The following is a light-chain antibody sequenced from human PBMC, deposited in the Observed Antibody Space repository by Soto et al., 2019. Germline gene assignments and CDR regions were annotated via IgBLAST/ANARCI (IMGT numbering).Light chain of an antibody. V-gene: IGLV2-14*03. Sequence: QSVLTQPASVSGSPGQSITISCTGTSSDVGAYNFVSWHQQHPGKAPKLMIYNVYDRPSGTSYRFSGSKSGNTASLTISGLQGEAEADYYCSAYTVSRTYVFGTGTKVTVL. CDR1: SSDVGAYNF. CDR2: NVY. CDR3: SAYTVSRTYV. J-gene: IGLJ1*01.